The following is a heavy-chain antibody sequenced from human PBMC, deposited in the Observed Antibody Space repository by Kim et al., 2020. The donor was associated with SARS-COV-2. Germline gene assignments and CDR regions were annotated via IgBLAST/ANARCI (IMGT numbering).Heavy chain of an antibody. D-gene: IGHD6-13*01. Sequence: VPGGPLSRYDRSWICQSRENWRERIGEITARGGTNYNPSLKSRLTMSVDTSRNQFSLNPRSVCDADTAVYICASLSSSWPRLDYWRQGTLVSVS. J-gene: IGHJ4*02. CDR1: GGPLSRYD. CDR3: ASLSSSWPRLDY. CDR2: ITARGGT. V-gene: IGHV4-34*01.